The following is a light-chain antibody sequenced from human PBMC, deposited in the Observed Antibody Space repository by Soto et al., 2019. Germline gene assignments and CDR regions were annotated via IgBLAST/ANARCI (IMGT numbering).Light chain of an antibody. CDR1: QTVYHSH. J-gene: IGKJ1*01. Sequence: EIVLTQSPGTLSLSPGERATLSCTASQTVYHSHLAWYRQKPGQAPRLLIYGASTRAAGVPDRFSGSESGTVFTLTISSLEPDDFAVYYCQQYVGWPRTFGQGTKVDIK. CDR3: QQYVGWPRT. CDR2: GAS. V-gene: IGKV3-20*01.